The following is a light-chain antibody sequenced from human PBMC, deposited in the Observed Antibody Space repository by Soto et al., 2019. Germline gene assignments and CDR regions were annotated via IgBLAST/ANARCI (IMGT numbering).Light chain of an antibody. CDR1: QSVLYSSNNKNY. CDR3: QQYYSAPRA. J-gene: IGKJ2*01. V-gene: IGKV4-1*01. CDR2: CAS. Sequence: DIVVTQSPDSLAVSLGERATINCKSSQSVLYSSNNKNYLAWYRQKPGQPPKLLIYCASTRESGVPDRFSGSGSWTDFNLTISSLQAEDVAVYYCQQYYSAPRAFGQGTKLEIK.